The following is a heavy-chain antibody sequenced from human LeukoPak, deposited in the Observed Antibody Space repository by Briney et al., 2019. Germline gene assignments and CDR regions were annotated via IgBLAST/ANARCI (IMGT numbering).Heavy chain of an antibody. V-gene: IGHV1-8*01. CDR1: GYTFTSYD. J-gene: IGHJ6*02. D-gene: IGHD3-3*01. CDR3: ARVPFPLLRFWGRNYYYGMDV. Sequence: ASVKVSCKASGYTFTSYDINWVRQATGQGLEWMGWMNPNSGNTGYAQKFQGRVTMTRNTSISTAYMELSSLRSEDTAVYYCARVPFPLLRFWGRNYYYGMDVWGQGTTVTVSS. CDR2: MNPNSGNT.